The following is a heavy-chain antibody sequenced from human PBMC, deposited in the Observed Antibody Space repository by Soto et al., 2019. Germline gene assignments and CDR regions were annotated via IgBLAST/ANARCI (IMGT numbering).Heavy chain of an antibody. CDR1: GFTFSAYS. D-gene: IGHD1-1*01. V-gene: IGHV3-21*01. J-gene: IGHJ4*02. Sequence: EVQLVESGGGLVKPGGSLRLSCAASGFTFSAYSMNWVRQAPGKGLEWVSSIFNSTIYYADSVKGRFTISRDNAENSMYLQMNSLRAEDTALYYCARDFRQRERLLSGWGGNDYWGQGTLVTVSS. CDR3: ARDFRQRERLLSGWGGNDY. CDR2: IFNSTI.